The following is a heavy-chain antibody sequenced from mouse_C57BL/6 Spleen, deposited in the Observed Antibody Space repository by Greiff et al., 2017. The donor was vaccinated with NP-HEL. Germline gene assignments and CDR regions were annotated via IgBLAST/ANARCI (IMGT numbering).Heavy chain of an antibody. CDR3: ARHYYGSSPYAMDY. CDR2: IYPRSGNT. Sequence: QVQLQQSGAELARPGASVKLSCKASGYTFTSYGISWVKQRTGQGLEWIGEIYPRSGNTYYNEKFKGKATLTADKSSSTAYMELRSLTSEDAAVYFCARHYYGSSPYAMDYWGQGTSGTVSS. CDR1: GYTFTSYG. J-gene: IGHJ4*01. D-gene: IGHD1-1*01. V-gene: IGHV1-81*01.